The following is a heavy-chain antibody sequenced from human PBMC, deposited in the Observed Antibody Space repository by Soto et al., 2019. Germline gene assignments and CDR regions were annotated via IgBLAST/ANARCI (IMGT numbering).Heavy chain of an antibody. CDR3: ARGDLIFDY. V-gene: IGHV4-34*01. CDR2: INHSGST. J-gene: IGHJ4*02. Sequence: SETLSLTCAVYGVSFSDYYWSWIRQPPGKGLEWIGEINHSGSTNYNPSLKSRVTISVDTSTNQFSLKLSSVTAADTAVYHCARGDLIFDYWGQGTLVTSPQ. CDR1: GVSFSDYY.